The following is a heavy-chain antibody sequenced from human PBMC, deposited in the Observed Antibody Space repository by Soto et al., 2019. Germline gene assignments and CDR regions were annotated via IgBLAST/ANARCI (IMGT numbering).Heavy chain of an antibody. J-gene: IGHJ3*02. Sequence: QEQLQQWGAGLLKPSETLSLTCAVYGGFVSSGNYYWSWMRQPPGKGLEWIGEMSHSGGTHFNPSLKRRVTISVDTYKNQFSLKRSSVSAAGTALYYCARVERGNAAAVVYAFDIWGTGTMVTVSS. V-gene: IGHV4-34*01. CDR3: ARVERGNAAAVVYAFDI. CDR2: MSHSGGT. D-gene: IGHD6-25*01. CDR1: GGFVSSGNYY.